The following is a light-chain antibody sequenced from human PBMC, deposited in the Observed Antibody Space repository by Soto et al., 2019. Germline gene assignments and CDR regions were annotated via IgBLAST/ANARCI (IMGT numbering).Light chain of an antibody. Sequence: SVLTQPPSVSGSPGQSVTISCTGTSTDFVSYNRVSWYQQPPGTAPKLMIYEVSKRPSGVPDRFSGSKSGNAASLTISGLQAADEAAYYCSLYTSENAYVFGTGTKVTVL. J-gene: IGLJ1*01. CDR3: SLYTSENAYV. V-gene: IGLV2-18*01. CDR2: EVS. CDR1: STDFVSYNR.